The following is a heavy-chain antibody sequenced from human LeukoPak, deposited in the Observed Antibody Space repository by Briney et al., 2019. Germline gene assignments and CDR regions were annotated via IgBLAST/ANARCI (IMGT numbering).Heavy chain of an antibody. J-gene: IGHJ4*02. CDR3: AKDQYGSGWYVDY. D-gene: IGHD6-19*01. CDR2: SRNKANGYTT. Sequence: PGGSLRLSCAASGLTYVWMSWARQAPGEGLEWVGRSRNKANGYTTEYAASLKGRFTISRDDSKNSLYLQMNSLRAEDTAVYHCAKDQYGSGWYVDYWGQGTLVTVSS. V-gene: IGHV3-72*01. CDR1: GLTYVW.